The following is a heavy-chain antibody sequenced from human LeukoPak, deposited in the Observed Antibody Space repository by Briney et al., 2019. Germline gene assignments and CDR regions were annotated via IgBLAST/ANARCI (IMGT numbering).Heavy chain of an antibody. CDR2: IIPIFGTA. V-gene: IGHV1-69*05. Sequence: ASVKVSCKASGGTFSSYAISWVRQAPGQGLEWMGRIIPIFGTANYAQKFQGRVTITTDESTSTAYMELSSLRSEDTAVYYCARDRYGSGVHVDYWGQGTLVTVSS. CDR1: GGTFSSYA. J-gene: IGHJ4*02. CDR3: ARDRYGSGVHVDY. D-gene: IGHD3-10*01.